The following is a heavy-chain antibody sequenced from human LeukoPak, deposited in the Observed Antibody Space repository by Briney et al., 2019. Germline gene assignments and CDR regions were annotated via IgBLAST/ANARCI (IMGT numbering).Heavy chain of an antibody. D-gene: IGHD2/OR15-2a*01. V-gene: IGHV3-74*01. J-gene: IGHJ4*02. CDR3: ARDSSTSFWG. CDR1: GFTFSSYW. CDR2: IKHDGSGA. Sequence: GGSLRLSCAASGFTFSSYWMHWVRQAPGKGLMWVSRIKHDGSGASYADSVKGRFTISRDNAKNTLYLEMNNLRAEDTAVYYCARDSSTSFWGWGQGTLVTVSS.